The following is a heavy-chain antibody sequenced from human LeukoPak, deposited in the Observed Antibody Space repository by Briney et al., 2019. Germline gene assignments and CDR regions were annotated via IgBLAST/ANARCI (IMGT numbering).Heavy chain of an antibody. CDR2: IYSSGST. CDR1: GGSMSKSY. CDR3: ARGRTYFDYFDY. D-gene: IGHD1-14*01. J-gene: IGHJ4*02. Sequence: SETLSLTCTVSGGSMSKSYWNWIRQPPGKGLEWIGYIYSSGSTNYNPSLKSRVTISLDTSRTQSSLELTSATAADTAVYYCARGRTYFDYFDYWGQGTVVTVSS. V-gene: IGHV4-59*01.